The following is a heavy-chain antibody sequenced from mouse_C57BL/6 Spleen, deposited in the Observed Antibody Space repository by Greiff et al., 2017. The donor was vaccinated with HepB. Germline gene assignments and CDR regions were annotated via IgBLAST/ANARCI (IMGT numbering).Heavy chain of an antibody. D-gene: IGHD2-1*01. J-gene: IGHJ2*01. CDR3: ARTGGNYGFDY. V-gene: IGHV1-26*01. CDR2: INPNNGGT. CDR1: GYTFTDYY. Sequence: EVQLQQSGPELVKPGASVKISCKASGYTFTDYYMNWVKQSHGKSLEWIGDINPNNGGTSYNQKFKGKATLTVDKSSSTAYMELRSLTSEDSAVYYCARTGGNYGFDYWGQGTTLTVSS.